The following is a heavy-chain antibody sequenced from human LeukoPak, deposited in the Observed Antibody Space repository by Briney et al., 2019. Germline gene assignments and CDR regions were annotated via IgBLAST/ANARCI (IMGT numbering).Heavy chain of an antibody. CDR2: INPNSGGT. CDR1: GYTFTGYY. J-gene: IGHJ4*02. CDR3: ARDRPPQLVRPFDY. V-gene: IGHV1-2*02. Sequence: ASVKVSCKASGYTFTGYYMHWVRQAPGQGLEWMGWINPNSGGTNYAQKFQGRVTMTRDTSICTAYMELSRLRSDDTAVYYCARDRPPQLVRPFDYWGQGTLVTVSS. D-gene: IGHD6-13*01.